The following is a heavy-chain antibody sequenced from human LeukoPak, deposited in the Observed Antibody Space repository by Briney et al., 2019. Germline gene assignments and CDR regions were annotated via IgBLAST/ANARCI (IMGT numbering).Heavy chain of an antibody. Sequence: GGSLRLSCAASGFTVSSNYMSWVRQAPGKGLEWVSVIYSDGSTDYADSEKGRFTISRENARNTLYLQVNSLTAEDTAVYYCVRDLILVWTPGDDFDHWGQGTLVTVSS. CDR3: VRDLILVWTPGDDFDH. CDR2: IYSDGST. V-gene: IGHV3-66*01. J-gene: IGHJ4*02. CDR1: GFTVSSNY. D-gene: IGHD3-16*01.